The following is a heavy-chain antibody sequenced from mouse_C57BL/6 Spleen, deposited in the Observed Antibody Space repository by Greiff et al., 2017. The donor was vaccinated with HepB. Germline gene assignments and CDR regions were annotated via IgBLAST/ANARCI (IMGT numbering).Heavy chain of an antibody. Sequence: QVQLQQSGAELARPGASVKLSCKASGYTFTSYGISWVKQRTGQGLEWIGEIYPRSGNTYYNEKFKGKATLTADKSSSTAYMELRSLTSDDSAVYFCARLGTMITTRYFDVWGTGTTVTVSS. CDR2: IYPRSGNT. V-gene: IGHV1-81*01. CDR1: GYTFTSYG. J-gene: IGHJ1*03. D-gene: IGHD2-4*01. CDR3: ARLGTMITTRYFDV.